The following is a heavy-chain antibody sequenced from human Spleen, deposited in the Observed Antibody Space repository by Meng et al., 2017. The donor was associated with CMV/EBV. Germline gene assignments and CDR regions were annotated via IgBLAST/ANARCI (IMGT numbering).Heavy chain of an antibody. CDR2: ISYNGGAT. Sequence: GGSLRLSCEASGFTFNSHEMNWVRQAPGKGLEWVSGISYNGGATYYVDSVKGRFTISRDNSKNTVYLQMKSLRAEDTAVYYCAKGYCNSPRCPYSYYAMDVWGQGTTVTVSS. V-gene: IGHV3-23*01. D-gene: IGHD2-2*01. J-gene: IGHJ6*02. CDR1: GFTFNSHE. CDR3: AKGYCNSPRCPYSYYAMDV.